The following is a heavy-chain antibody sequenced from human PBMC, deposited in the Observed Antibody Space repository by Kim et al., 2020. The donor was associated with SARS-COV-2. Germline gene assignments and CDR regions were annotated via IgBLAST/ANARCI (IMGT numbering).Heavy chain of an antibody. V-gene: IGHV3-33*01. J-gene: IGHJ3*02. CDR3: ARDPLNWNDGGFDI. CDR2: IWYDGSNR. Sequence: GGSLRLSCAASGFTFSSYGMHWVRQAPGKGLEWVAVIWYDGSNRYYADSVKGRLTISRDNSKNTLYLQMNSLRAEDTAVYYCARDPLNWNDGGFDIRGQGTMVTFSS. CDR1: GFTFSSYG. D-gene: IGHD1-1*01.